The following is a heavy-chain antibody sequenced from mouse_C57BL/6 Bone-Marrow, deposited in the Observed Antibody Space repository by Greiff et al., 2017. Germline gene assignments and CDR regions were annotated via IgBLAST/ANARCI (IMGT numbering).Heavy chain of an antibody. V-gene: IGHV1-55*01. J-gene: IGHJ3*01. CDR1: GYTFPSYW. CDR2: IYPGSGST. Sequence: QVQLQQPGAELVKPGASVKMSCKASGYTFPSYWITWVKQRPGQGLEWIGDIYPGSGSTNYNEKFKSKATLTVDTSSSTAYMQLSSLTSEDSAVYYCARIYYGSFTFAYWGQGTLVTVAA. CDR3: ARIYYGSFTFAY. D-gene: IGHD1-1*01.